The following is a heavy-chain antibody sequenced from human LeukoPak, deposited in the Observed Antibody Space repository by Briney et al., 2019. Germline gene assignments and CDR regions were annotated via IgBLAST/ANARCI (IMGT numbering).Heavy chain of an antibody. CDR2: IYYSGST. CDR3: ARRRIPLARFGELQNWFDP. D-gene: IGHD3-10*01. CDR1: DGSISSSGYY. Sequence: SETLSLTCTVSDGSISSSGYYWGWIRQPPGKGLEWIGSIYYSGSTNYNPSLKSRVTISVDTSKNQFSLKLSSVTAADTAVYYCARRRIPLARFGELQNWFDPWGQGTLVTVSS. V-gene: IGHV4-39*07. J-gene: IGHJ5*02.